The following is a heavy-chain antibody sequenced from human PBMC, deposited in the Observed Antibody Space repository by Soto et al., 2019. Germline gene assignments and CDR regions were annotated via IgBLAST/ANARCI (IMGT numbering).Heavy chain of an antibody. D-gene: IGHD3-22*01. J-gene: IGHJ3*01. CDR3: AKDRNYYDGGAYTAGVGFDV. V-gene: IGHV3-23*01. Sequence: GSLRLSCAASGFTFSNYAMSWVRQAPGQGLEWVSGIRGSGSDTYYADSVKGRFTISRDNSRNILYLQMNSLRAEDTAVYYCAKDRNYYDGGAYTAGVGFDVWGQGTMVTVSS. CDR2: IRGSGSDT. CDR1: GFTFSNYA.